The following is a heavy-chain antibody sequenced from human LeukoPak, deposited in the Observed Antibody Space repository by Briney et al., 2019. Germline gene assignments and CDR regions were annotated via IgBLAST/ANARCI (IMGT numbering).Heavy chain of an antibody. D-gene: IGHD2-21*02. CDR1: GFTFSSYS. Sequence: PGGSLRLSCAASGFTFSSYSMNWVRQAPGKGLEWVSSISSSSSYVYYADSVKGRFTISGDNAKNSLYLQMNSLRAEDTAVYYCARRGRLKFDYWGQGTLVTVSS. V-gene: IGHV3-21*01. J-gene: IGHJ4*02. CDR3: ARRGRLKFDY. CDR2: ISSSSSYV.